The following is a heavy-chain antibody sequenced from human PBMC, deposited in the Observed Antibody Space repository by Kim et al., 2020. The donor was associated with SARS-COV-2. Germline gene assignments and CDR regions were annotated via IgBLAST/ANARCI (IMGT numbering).Heavy chain of an antibody. J-gene: IGHJ3*02. V-gene: IGHV3-23*01. CDR3: AKVGYYDSSGYYFHRAFDI. D-gene: IGHD3-22*01. Sequence: GRFTISRDKSKNTLYLQMNSLRAEDTAVYYCAKVGYYDSSGYYFHRAFDIWGQGTMVTVSS.